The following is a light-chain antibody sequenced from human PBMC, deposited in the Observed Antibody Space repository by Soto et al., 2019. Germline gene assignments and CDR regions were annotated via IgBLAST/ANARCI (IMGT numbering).Light chain of an antibody. V-gene: IGKV3D-7*01. Sequence: EIILTQSPGTLSLSPGERATLSCRATQSVTSSCLAWYQQKPGQAPRLLIYGASTLESGVPSRFSGSGSGTEFTLTVTSLQPEDFATYYCQHIDTFRLTFGGGTKVELK. CDR2: GAS. CDR3: QHIDTFRLT. CDR1: QSVTSSC. J-gene: IGKJ4*01.